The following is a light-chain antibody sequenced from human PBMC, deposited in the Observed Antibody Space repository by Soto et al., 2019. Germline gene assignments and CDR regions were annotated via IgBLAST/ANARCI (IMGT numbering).Light chain of an antibody. Sequence: AIRMTQSPSSFSASTGDRVTITCRASQGISSYLAWYQQKPGKAPKLLIYAASTLQSGVPSRFSGSGSGTDFTLTISCLQSEDFATYYRQQYYSYPTFGQGTRLEIK. CDR2: AAS. CDR3: QQYYSYPT. V-gene: IGKV1-8*01. J-gene: IGKJ5*01. CDR1: QGISSY.